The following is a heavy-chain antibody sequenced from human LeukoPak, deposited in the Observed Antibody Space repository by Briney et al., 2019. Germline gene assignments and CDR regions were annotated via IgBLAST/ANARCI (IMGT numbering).Heavy chain of an antibody. CDR2: IYYSGST. CDR3: ARFGTSSSRFFDQ. Sequence: ASETLSLTCTVSGGSIISSSYYWGWIRQPPGKGLEWIGNIYYSGSTYYNPSLKSRVTISVDTSKNQFSLKLNSVTAADTAVYYCARFGTSSSRFFDQWGQGTLVTVSS. CDR1: GGSIISSSYY. V-gene: IGHV4-39*07. J-gene: IGHJ4*02. D-gene: IGHD6-6*01.